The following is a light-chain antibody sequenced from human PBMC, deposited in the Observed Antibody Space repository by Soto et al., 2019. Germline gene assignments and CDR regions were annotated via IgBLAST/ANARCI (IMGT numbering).Light chain of an antibody. CDR1: QGIANY. CDR3: QKYNGAPFT. J-gene: IGKJ3*01. V-gene: IGKV1-27*01. CDR2: AAS. Sequence: DIQITHSPSSLSASVGDRVTITCRASQGIANYLAWYQQKPGKVPKLLIYAASTLEPGVPSRFSGSGFGTDFTLSISSLQPEDFATYYCQKYNGAPFTLGPGTKVDIK.